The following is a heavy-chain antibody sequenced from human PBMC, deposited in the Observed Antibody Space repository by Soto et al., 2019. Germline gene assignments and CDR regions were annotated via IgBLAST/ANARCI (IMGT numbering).Heavy chain of an antibody. V-gene: IGHV3-30*18. Sequence: PGGSLRLSCAASGFTFSSYGMHWVRQAPGKGLEWVAVISYDGSNKYYADSVKGRFTISRDNSKNTLYLQMNSLRAEDTAVYYCAKHRIAARLPYYYGMAVWGQGTTVTVSS. D-gene: IGHD6-6*01. J-gene: IGHJ6*02. CDR1: GFTFSSYG. CDR3: AKHRIAARLPYYYGMAV. CDR2: ISYDGSNK.